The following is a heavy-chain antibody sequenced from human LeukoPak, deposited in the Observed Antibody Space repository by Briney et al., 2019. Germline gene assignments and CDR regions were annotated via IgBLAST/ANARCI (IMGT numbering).Heavy chain of an antibody. Sequence: SETLSLTCTVSGGSISSSSYYWGWIRQPQGKGLEWIGSIYYSGSTYYNPSLKSRVTISVDTSKNQFSLKLSSVTAADTAVYYCARLGLSSSWVIDYWGQGTLVTVSS. CDR2: IYYSGST. CDR1: GGSISSSSYY. D-gene: IGHD6-13*01. J-gene: IGHJ4*02. V-gene: IGHV4-39*01. CDR3: ARLGLSSSWVIDY.